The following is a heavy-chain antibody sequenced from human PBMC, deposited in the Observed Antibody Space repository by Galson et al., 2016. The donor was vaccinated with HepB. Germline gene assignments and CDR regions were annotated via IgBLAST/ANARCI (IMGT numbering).Heavy chain of an antibody. CDR1: GFIFSNYA. CDR2: ITGSGGHT. Sequence: SLRLSCAASGFIFSNYAMSWVRQAPGKGLEWVLGITGSGGHTYYADSVKGRLTISRDNSKNTLYLKMSSLRVEDTAIYYCAKDLRTAVGTVYYFDSWGQGTLVTVSS. D-gene: IGHD4-17*01. CDR3: AKDLRTAVGTVYYFDS. V-gene: IGHV3-23*01. J-gene: IGHJ4*02.